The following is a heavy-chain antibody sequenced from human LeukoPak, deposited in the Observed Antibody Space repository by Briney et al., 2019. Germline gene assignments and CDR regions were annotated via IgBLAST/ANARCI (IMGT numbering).Heavy chain of an antibody. CDR2: INHSGST. J-gene: IGHJ6*03. D-gene: IGHD3-22*01. CDR1: GGSFSGYY. Sequence: KPSETLSLTCAVSGGSFSGYYWSWIRQPPGKGLEWIGEINHSGSTNYNPSLKSRVTISVDTSKNQFSLKLSSVTAADTAVYYCATTYYYDSSGYYPHYYYYYMDVWGKGTTVTISS. V-gene: IGHV4-34*01. CDR3: ATTYYYDSSGYYPHYYYYYMDV.